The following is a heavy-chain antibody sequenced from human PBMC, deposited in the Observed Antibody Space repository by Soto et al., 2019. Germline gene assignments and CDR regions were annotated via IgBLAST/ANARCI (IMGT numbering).Heavy chain of an antibody. J-gene: IGHJ6*02. D-gene: IGHD4-17*01. CDR3: EIALGDRKSFYFGMDV. CDR2: IIPIYGII. CDR1: GGPLSSYA. Sequence: QVQLVQSGAEVKKPGSSVKVSCTTSGGPLSSYAITWVRQAPGQGLEWLGGIIPIYGIINYAQKFQGRVTITAGESKSTVDMELNRMSSEDTAVYYCEIALGDRKSFYFGMDVWGQGTTVTV. V-gene: IGHV1-69*01.